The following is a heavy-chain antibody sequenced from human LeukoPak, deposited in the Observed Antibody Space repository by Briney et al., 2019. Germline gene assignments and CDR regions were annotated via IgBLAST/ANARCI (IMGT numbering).Heavy chain of an antibody. CDR3: ARVIRLGWFDP. CDR1: GFTFSSYS. CDR2: ISSSSSYI. J-gene: IGHJ5*02. V-gene: IGHV3-21*01. Sequence: GGSLRLSCAASGFTFSSYSMNWVRQAPGKGLEWVSSISSSSSYIYYADSVKGRFTISRDNAKNSLYLQMNSLRAEDTAVYYCARVIRLGWFDPWGQGTLVTVSS.